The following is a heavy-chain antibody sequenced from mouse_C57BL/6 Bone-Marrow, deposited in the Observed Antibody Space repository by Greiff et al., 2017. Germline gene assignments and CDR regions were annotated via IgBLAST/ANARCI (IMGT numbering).Heavy chain of an antibody. CDR2: IYPRSGNT. V-gene: IGHV1-81*01. CDR3: ARGYYYNWYFDV. CDR1: GYTFTSYG. J-gene: IGHJ1*03. D-gene: IGHD2-12*01. Sequence: QVQLQQSGAELARPGASVKLSCKASGYTFTSYGISWVKQRTGQGLEWIGEIYPRSGNTYYNEKFKGKATLTADKSSSTAYMELRSLISEDSAVYFCARGYYYNWYFDVWGTGTTVTVSS.